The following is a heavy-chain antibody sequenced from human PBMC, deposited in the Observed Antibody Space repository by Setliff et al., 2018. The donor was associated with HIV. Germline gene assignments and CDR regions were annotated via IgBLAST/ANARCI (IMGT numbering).Heavy chain of an antibody. CDR2: FYYRGSP. D-gene: IGHD6-6*01. J-gene: IGHJ4*02. CDR3: AGGYSSSYYFDY. V-gene: IGHV4-59*03. Sequence: SETLSLTCTVSGVSIDTRYWSWSRQSPGKGLEWIGHFYYRGSPRYNPSLRSQGTISGDKSKNQFSLKLHSMAAADTAVDFCAGGYSSSYYFDYWGQGSLVTVSS. CDR1: GVSIDTRY.